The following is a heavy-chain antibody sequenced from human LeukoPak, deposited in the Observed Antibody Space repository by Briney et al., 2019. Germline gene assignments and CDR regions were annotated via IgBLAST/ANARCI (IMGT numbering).Heavy chain of an antibody. V-gene: IGHV4-4*07. D-gene: IGHD3-22*01. J-gene: IGHJ4*02. CDR1: GGSIGSYY. CDR2: IYTSGST. Sequence: PSESLSLTCTVSGGSIGSYYWSWIRQPAGKGLEWIGRIYTSGSTNYNPSLKSRVTTSVDTSKNQFSLKLSSVTAADTAVYYCASFPVSSGYLDYWGQGTLVTVSS. CDR3: ASFPVSSGYLDY.